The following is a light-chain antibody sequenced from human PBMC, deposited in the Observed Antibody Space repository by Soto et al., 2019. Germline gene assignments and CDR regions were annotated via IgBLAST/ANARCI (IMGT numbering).Light chain of an antibody. CDR3: QSFDSSLSGAL. V-gene: IGLV1-40*01. J-gene: IGLJ3*02. CDR1: SSNIGAGND. Sequence: SVLTQPPSVSGAPGQRVTISCSGSSSNIGAGNDVHWYQQLPGAAPKLLIYGATRRPSGVPDRFSGSRSGNSAFLAITGLQVEDESVYYCQSFDSSLSGALFGGGTKLTVL. CDR2: GAT.